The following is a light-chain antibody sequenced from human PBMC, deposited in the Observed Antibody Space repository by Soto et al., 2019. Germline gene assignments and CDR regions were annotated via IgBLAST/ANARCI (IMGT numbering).Light chain of an antibody. CDR1: SSDVGGYNY. CDR2: EVS. V-gene: IGLV2-14*01. J-gene: IGLJ1*01. CDR3: SSYTSISTYV. Sequence: QPASVSGSPGQSITISCTGTSSDVGGYNYVSWYQHHPGKAPRLMIYEVSNRPSGVSDRFSGSKSGNTASLTISGLLAEDEADYYCSSYTSISTYVFGTGTKLTVL.